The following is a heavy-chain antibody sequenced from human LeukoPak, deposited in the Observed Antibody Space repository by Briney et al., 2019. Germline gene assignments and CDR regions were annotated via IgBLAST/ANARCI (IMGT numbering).Heavy chain of an antibody. D-gene: IGHD1-26*01. CDR1: GFTFSRYW. CDR2: INQDGSEK. V-gene: IGHV3-7*01. J-gene: IGHJ4*02. Sequence: PGGSLRLSCAASGFTFSRYWMTWVRQSPGKGLEWVANINQDGSEKYYGDSVTGRFTISRDNAENSLFLQMNSLRADDTGVYYCARAWEAPANVFPDHWGQGVVVTVSS. CDR3: ARAWEAPANVFPDH.